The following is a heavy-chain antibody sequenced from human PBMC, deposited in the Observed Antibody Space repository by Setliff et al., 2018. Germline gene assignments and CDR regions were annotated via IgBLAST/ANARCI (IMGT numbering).Heavy chain of an antibody. CDR3: VRDRTAYSYGLDV. J-gene: IGHJ6*02. V-gene: IGHV4-59*01. CDR1: GGFTSSFY. D-gene: IGHD5-18*01. CDR2: VDHSGST. Sequence: PSETLSLTCTISGGFTSSFYWSWIRQAPGKGLEWIGYVDHSGSTNFSPSLKSRGTISVDTSKTQVALNLRSVTAADTAVYYCVRDRTAYSYGLDVWAQGTTVTVSS.